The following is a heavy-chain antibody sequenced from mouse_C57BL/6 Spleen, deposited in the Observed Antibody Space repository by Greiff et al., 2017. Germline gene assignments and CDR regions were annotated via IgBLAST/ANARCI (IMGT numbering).Heavy chain of an antibody. Sequence: VQLQQSGPVLVKPGASVKMSCKASGYTFTDYYMNWVKQSHGQSLEWIGVINPYNGGPSYNQKFKGKATLTVDKSSSTAYMELNSLTSEDSAVYYCARSPLGYYAMDYWGQGTSVTVSS. CDR1: GYTFTDYY. J-gene: IGHJ4*01. CDR2: INPYNGGP. CDR3: ARSPLGYYAMDY. V-gene: IGHV1-19*01.